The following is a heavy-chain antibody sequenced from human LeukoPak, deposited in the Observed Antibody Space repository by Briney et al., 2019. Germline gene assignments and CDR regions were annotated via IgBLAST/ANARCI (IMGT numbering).Heavy chain of an antibody. CDR1: GLTFSSYA. D-gene: IGHD6-19*01. V-gene: IGHV3-23*01. J-gene: IGHJ4*02. CDR2: ISGSGGST. Sequence: PGGSLRLSCAASGLTFSSYAMSWVRQAPGKGLEWVSAISGSGGSTYYADSVKGRFTISRDNSKNTLYPQMNSLRAEDTAVYYCATRAVAGRPLDYWGQGTLVTVSS. CDR3: ATRAVAGRPLDY.